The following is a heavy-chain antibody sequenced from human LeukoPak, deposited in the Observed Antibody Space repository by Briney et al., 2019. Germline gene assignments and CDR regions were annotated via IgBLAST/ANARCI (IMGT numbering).Heavy chain of an antibody. CDR2: INPSGDST. Sequence: ASVKVSCKASGYTFTSYSMQWVRQAPGQGLEWMGIINPSGDSTSYTQKLQGRVTMTTDTSTSTAYMELRTLRSDDTAVYFCARDCSSANCYKVRDYWGQGTLVTVSS. J-gene: IGHJ4*02. V-gene: IGHV1-46*01. CDR1: GYTFTSYS. CDR3: ARDCSSANCYKVRDY. D-gene: IGHD2-2*02.